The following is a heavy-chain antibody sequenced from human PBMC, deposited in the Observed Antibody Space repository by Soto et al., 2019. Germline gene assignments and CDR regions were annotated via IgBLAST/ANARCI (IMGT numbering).Heavy chain of an antibody. CDR3: AKDLTTLGRPCLDS. CDR2: TSYDGGNP. J-gene: IGHJ4*02. Sequence: QVHLVESGGGVVQPGRSLRLSCAGSGFKFGSYGMHWVRQAPGKGLEWVAVTSYDGGNPLYADTVKGRFTISRDNSKNTLYLQMDSLTTDDSAIFSCAKDLTTLGRPCLDSWGQGTLVTVSS. CDR1: GFKFGSYG. D-gene: IGHD3-16*01. V-gene: IGHV3-30*18.